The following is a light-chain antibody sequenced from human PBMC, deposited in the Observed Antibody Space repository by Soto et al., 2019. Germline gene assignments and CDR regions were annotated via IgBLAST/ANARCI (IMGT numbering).Light chain of an antibody. CDR2: VNN. J-gene: IGLJ2*01. CDR1: SSNIESNT. Sequence: QSVLTQPPSASGTPGQRVTISCSGSSSNIESNTVTWYQQLPGTAPKLVIYVNNQRPSGIPDRFSGSKSDTSAFLGITGLQTGDEADYYCGTWDSSLRAVVFGGGTKLTVL. V-gene: IGLV1-51*01. CDR3: GTWDSSLRAVV.